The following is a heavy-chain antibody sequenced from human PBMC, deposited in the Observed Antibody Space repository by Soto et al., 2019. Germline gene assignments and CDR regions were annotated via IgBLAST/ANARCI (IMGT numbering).Heavy chain of an antibody. D-gene: IGHD3-22*01. CDR1: GYSFRNNW. CDR2: IDLTDSYT. V-gene: IGHV5-10-1*01. Sequence: PGESLKISCKGSGYSFRNNWITWVRQMPGKGLEWMGRIDLTDSYTSYSPSFQGHASFSADTSINTAYLQWSSLRASDTAMYYCARHAGAHYDSSGYHYALDYWGQGTPVTVSS. J-gene: IGHJ4*02. CDR3: ARHAGAHYDSSGYHYALDY.